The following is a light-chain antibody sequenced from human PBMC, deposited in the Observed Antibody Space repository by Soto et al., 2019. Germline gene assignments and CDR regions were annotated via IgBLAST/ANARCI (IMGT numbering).Light chain of an antibody. CDR3: QQYNSYRT. V-gene: IGKV3-15*01. CDR2: GAS. Sequence: MTQSPSTLSASVGDRVTLSCRASQSLTRNLAWYQHKPGQSPRLLIYGASARATGIPARFSGGGSGAEYTLTISSLQPDDFATYYCQQYNSYRTFGQGTKVDIK. J-gene: IGKJ1*01. CDR1: QSLTRN.